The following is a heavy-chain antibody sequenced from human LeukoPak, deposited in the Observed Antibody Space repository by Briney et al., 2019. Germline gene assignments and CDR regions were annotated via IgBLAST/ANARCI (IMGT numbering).Heavy chain of an antibody. CDR2: INHSGST. CDR3: ARLWPGYYYGSGSYYNVGRAFDI. Sequence: SETLSLTCAVYGGSFSGYYWSWIRQPPGKGLEWIGEINHSGSTNYNPSLKSRVTISVDTSKNQFSLKLSSVTAADTAVYYCARLWPGYYYGSGSYYNVGRAFDIWGQGTMVTVSS. J-gene: IGHJ3*02. V-gene: IGHV4-34*01. CDR1: GGSFSGYY. D-gene: IGHD3-10*01.